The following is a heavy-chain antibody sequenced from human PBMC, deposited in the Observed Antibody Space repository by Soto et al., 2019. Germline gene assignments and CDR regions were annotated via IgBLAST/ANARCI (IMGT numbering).Heavy chain of an antibody. CDR1: GYTFTSYG. CDR3: AGDKSVDHYDSDETSGSFDI. CDR2: ISAYNGNT. Sequence: ASVQVSCKASGYTFTSYGISWVRQAPGQGLEWMGWISAYNGNTNYAQKLQGRVTMTTDTSTSTAYMQLRSLSSDDTAVYYCAGDKSVDHYDSDETSGSFDIWGQGTMVTVSS. D-gene: IGHD3-22*01. J-gene: IGHJ3*02. V-gene: IGHV1-18*01.